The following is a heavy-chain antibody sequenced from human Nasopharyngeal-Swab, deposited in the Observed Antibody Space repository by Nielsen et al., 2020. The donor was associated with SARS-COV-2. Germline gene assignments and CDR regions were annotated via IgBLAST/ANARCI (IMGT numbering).Heavy chain of an antibody. CDR2: ISSSSTI. D-gene: IGHD4-17*01. CDR3: ASNDYGDEFVFDY. V-gene: IGHV3-48*02. Sequence: GESLKISCAASGFTFSSYSMNWVRQAPGKGLEWVSYISSSSTIYYADSVKGRFTISRDNAKNSLYLQMNSLRDEDTAVYYCASNDYGDEFVFDYWGQGTLVTVSS. CDR1: GFTFSSYS. J-gene: IGHJ4*02.